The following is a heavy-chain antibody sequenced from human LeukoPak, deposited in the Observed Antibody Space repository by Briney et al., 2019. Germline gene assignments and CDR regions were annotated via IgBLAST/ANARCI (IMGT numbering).Heavy chain of an antibody. D-gene: IGHD3-22*01. CDR3: ATSALRSGYYSSYFDY. V-gene: IGHV4-59*08. CDR1: GGSISSYY. CDR2: IYYSGST. J-gene: IGHJ4*02. Sequence: SETLSLTCTVSGGSISSYYWSWIRQPPGKGLEWIGYIYYSGSTNYNPSLKSRVTISVDTSKNQFSLKLSSVTAADTAVYYCATSALRSGYYSSYFDYWGQGTLVTVSS.